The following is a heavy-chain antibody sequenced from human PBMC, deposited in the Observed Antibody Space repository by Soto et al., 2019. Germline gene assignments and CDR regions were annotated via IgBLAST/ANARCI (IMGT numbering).Heavy chain of an antibody. V-gene: IGHV4-30-4*01. J-gene: IGHJ4*02. CDR2: IYYSGST. Sequence: SETLSLTGTVSGGSISSGDYYWSWIRQPPGKGLEWIGYIYYSGSTYYNPSLKSRVTISVDTSKNQFSLKLSSVTAADTAVYYCAIRGFSGYNYWGQGTLVSVSS. D-gene: IGHD3-22*01. CDR1: GGSISSGDYY. CDR3: AIRGFSGYNY.